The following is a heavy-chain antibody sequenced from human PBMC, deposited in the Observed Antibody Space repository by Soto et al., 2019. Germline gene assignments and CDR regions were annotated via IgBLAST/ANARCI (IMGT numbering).Heavy chain of an antibody. V-gene: IGHV4-4*02. J-gene: IGHJ5*02. CDR2: VYHTWDT. Sequence: PSETLSLTCGVSGGTVASSHWWSWVRQSPGWGLEWIGNVYHTWDTNFNPSLQCRVTISVDKSNNQFSLRLNSLTAADTAVYFCAREIVTAGGNNYFDPWGPGTLVTVSS. D-gene: IGHD2-21*02. CDR3: AREIVTAGGNNYFDP. CDR1: GGTVASSHW.